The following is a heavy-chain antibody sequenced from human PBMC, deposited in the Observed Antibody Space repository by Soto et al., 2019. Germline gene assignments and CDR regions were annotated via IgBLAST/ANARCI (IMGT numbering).Heavy chain of an antibody. V-gene: IGHV3-30*18. Sequence: QVQLVESGGGVVQPGTSLRLSCAASGFTFSNYGMHWVRQTPGRGLNWGPLILYDEINKYYADSVKGRFTISRDNSKNTLYLQVSSLRAEDTAVYYCAKSRDAYNFYFYYGMDVWGQGTSVTVSS. CDR1: GFTFSNYG. CDR3: AKSRDAYNFYFYYGMDV. CDR2: ILYDEINK. J-gene: IGHJ6*02. D-gene: IGHD1-1*01.